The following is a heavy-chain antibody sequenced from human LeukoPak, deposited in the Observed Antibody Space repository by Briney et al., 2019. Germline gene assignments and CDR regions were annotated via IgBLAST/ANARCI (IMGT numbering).Heavy chain of an antibody. CDR1: GYTFTSYD. J-gene: IGHJ4*02. Sequence: ASVKVSCKASGYTFTSYDINWVRQATGQGLEWMGWMNPNSGNTGYAQKFQGRVTMTRNTSISTAYMELNSLRSEDTAVYYCARERVRGVIISSRVYYWGQGTLVTVSS. CDR3: ARERVRGVIISSRVYY. V-gene: IGHV1-8*01. D-gene: IGHD3-10*01. CDR2: MNPNSGNT.